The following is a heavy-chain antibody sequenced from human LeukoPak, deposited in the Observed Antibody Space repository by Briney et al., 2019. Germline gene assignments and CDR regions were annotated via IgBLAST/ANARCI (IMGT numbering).Heavy chain of an antibody. CDR2: IIPIFGTA. V-gene: IGHV1-69*06. CDR3: ATRNWNYGASDY. Sequence: GASVKVSCKASGGTFSSYAISWVRQAPGQGLEWMGGIIPIFGTANYAQKFQGRVTMTEDTSTDTAYMELSSLRSEDTAVYYCATRNWNYGASDYWGQGTLVTVSS. CDR1: GGTFSSYA. J-gene: IGHJ4*02. D-gene: IGHD1-7*01.